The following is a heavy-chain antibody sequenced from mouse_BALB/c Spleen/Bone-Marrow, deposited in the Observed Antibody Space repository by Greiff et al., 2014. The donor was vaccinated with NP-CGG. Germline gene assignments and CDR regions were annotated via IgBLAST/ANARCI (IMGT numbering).Heavy chain of an antibody. CDR3: ARWRYYGSSYVSYYAMDY. CDR2: ISTYYGDA. V-gene: IGHV1S137*01. CDR1: GYTFTDYA. D-gene: IGHD1-1*01. Sequence: QVQLQQSGAELVRPGVSVKISCKGSGYTFTDYAMHWVKQSHAKSLEWIGVISTYYGDASYNQKFKGKATVTVDKSSSTAYMELARLTSEDSAIYYCARWRYYGSSYVSYYAMDYWGQGTSVTVSS. J-gene: IGHJ4*01.